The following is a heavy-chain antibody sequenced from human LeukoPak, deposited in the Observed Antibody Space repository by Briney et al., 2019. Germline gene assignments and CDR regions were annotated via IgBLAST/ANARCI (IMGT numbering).Heavy chain of an antibody. D-gene: IGHD6-13*01. Sequence: GGSLRLSCAASGFTVSSNYMSWVRQAPGKGLEWVSITYSGGNTYYADSVKGRFTISRDNSKNTLYLQMNSLRAGDTAVYYCAKDLSVAAGEDAFDIWGQGTMVTVSS. CDR1: GFTVSSNY. CDR2: TYSGGNT. CDR3: AKDLSVAAGEDAFDI. J-gene: IGHJ3*02. V-gene: IGHV3-53*01.